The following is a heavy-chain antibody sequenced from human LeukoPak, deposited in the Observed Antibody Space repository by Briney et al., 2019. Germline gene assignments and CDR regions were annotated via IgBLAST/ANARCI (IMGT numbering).Heavy chain of an antibody. D-gene: IGHD3-10*01. V-gene: IGHV3-30*18. CDR1: GFTFSSYG. J-gene: IGHJ4*02. CDR3: AKPLLWFGELPAVDY. CDR2: ISYDGSNK. Sequence: GRSLRLSCAASGFTFSSYGMHWVRQAPGKGLEWVAVISYDGSNKYYADSVKGRFTISRDNSKNTLYLQMNSRRAEDTAVYYCAKPLLWFGELPAVDYWGQGTLVTVSS.